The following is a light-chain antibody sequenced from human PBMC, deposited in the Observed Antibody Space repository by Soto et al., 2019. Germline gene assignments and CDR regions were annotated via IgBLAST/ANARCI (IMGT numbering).Light chain of an antibody. CDR3: CAYAGSDNYV. J-gene: IGLJ1*01. CDR1: SSDVGGYNY. V-gene: IGLV2-11*01. Sequence: QSALTQPRSVAGSPGQSVSMSCTGTSSDVGGYNYVSWYQQHPGKAPKLMIYDVGKRPSGVPDRFSGSKSGKTASLTISGPQAEDEADYYCCAYAGSDNYVVGTGTKV. CDR2: DVG.